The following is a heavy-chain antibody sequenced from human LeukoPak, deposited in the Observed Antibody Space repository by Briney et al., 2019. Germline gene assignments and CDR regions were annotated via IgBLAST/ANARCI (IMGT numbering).Heavy chain of an antibody. CDR1: GFTFGSYS. CDR3: ARTSYSSSWGGAFDI. D-gene: IGHD6-13*01. V-gene: IGHV3-21*01. J-gene: IGHJ3*02. Sequence: PGGSLRLSCAASGFTFGSYSMNWVRQAPGKGLEWVSSISSSSSYIYYADSVKGRFTISRDNAKNSLYLQMNSLRAEDTAVCYCARTSYSSSWGGAFDIWGQGTMVTVSS. CDR2: ISSSSSYI.